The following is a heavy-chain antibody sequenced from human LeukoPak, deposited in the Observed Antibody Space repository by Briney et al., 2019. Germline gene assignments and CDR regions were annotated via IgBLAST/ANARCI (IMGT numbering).Heavy chain of an antibody. Sequence: GGSLRLSCAASGFTFSGYTMNWVRQAPGKGLEWVSSISSSNSSIYYADSVKGRFTISRDNAKNSLYLQMNSLRAEDTAVYYCARSGYNWNDVIFFDYWGQGTLVTVSS. CDR3: ARSGYNWNDVIFFDY. CDR1: GFTFSGYT. V-gene: IGHV3-21*01. D-gene: IGHD1-1*01. CDR2: ISSSNSSI. J-gene: IGHJ4*02.